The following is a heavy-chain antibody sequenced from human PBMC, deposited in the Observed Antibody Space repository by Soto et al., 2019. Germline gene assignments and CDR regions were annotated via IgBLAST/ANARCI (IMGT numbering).Heavy chain of an antibody. Sequence: EVQLVESGGGLVQPGGSLRLSCAASGFTFSSYSMNWVRQAPGKGLEWVSYISSSSTTKYDADSVKGRFTISRDNAKNXLYLQMTSMRADDPAVYYWARAGCSGSNCVNWFHPWGQGTLVTVSS. CDR3: ARAGCSGSNCVNWFHP. J-gene: IGHJ5*02. CDR2: ISSSSTTK. D-gene: IGHD2-15*01. V-gene: IGHV3-48*01. CDR1: GFTFSSYS.